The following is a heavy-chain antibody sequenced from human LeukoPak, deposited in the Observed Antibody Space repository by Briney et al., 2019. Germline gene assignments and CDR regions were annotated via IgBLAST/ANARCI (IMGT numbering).Heavy chain of an antibody. CDR3: ARFNDYDFWSGLRNAFDI. CDR1: GHTFTSYD. D-gene: IGHD3-3*01. Sequence: ASVKVSCKASGHTFTSYDINWVRQATGQGLEWMGWMNPNSGNTGYAQKFQGRVTMTRNTSISTAYMELSSLRSEDTAVYYCARFNDYDFWSGLRNAFDIWGQGTMVTVSS. V-gene: IGHV1-8*01. J-gene: IGHJ3*02. CDR2: MNPNSGNT.